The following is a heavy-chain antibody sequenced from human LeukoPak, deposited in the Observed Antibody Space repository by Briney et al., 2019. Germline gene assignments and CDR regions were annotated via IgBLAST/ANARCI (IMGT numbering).Heavy chain of an antibody. V-gene: IGHV3-30*02. CDR1: GLTFSTYG. J-gene: IGHJ4*02. CDR2: IRYDGSNK. D-gene: IGHD4-17*01. Sequence: GGSLRLSCAAPGLTFSTYGMHWVRQAPGKGLEWVAFIRYDGSNKYYADSVKGRFTISRDNSKNTLYLQMNSLRAEDTAVYYCAKDNYDYGDYDGGDYWGQGTLVTVSS. CDR3: AKDNYDYGDYDGGDY.